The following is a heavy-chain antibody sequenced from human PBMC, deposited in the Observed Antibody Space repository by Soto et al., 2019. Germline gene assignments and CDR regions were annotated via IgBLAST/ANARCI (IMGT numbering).Heavy chain of an antibody. CDR3: ARDYDFWGGPSTHYYYYGMDV. V-gene: IGHV3-30-3*01. CDR1: GFTFSSYA. Sequence: PGGSLRLSCAASGFTFSSYAMHWVRQAPGKGLEWVAVISYDGSNKYYADSVKGRFTISRDNSKNTLYLQMNSLRAEDTAVYYCARDYDFWGGPSTHYYYYGMDVWGQGTTVTVSS. CDR2: ISYDGSNK. J-gene: IGHJ6*02. D-gene: IGHD3-3*01.